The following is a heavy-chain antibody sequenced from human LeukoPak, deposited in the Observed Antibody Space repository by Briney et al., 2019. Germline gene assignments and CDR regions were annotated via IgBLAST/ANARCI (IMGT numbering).Heavy chain of an antibody. CDR1: GFTFSSYG. D-gene: IGHD2-2*02. V-gene: IGHV3-33*01. CDR3: ARDPRCSSTSCYISYAFDI. Sequence: GGSLRLFCAASGFTFSSYGMHWVRQAPGKGLEWGAVIWYDGSNTYYADSVKGRFTISRDNSKNTLYLQMNSLRAEDTAVYYCARDPRCSSTSCYISYAFDIWGQGTMVTVSS. CDR2: IWYDGSNT. J-gene: IGHJ3*02.